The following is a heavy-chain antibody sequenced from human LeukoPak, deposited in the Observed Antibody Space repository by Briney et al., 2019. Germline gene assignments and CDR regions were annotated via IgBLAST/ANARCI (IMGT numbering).Heavy chain of an antibody. CDR1: GYIFTSYW. CDR3: ARLLTQSSSTPIDAFDI. CDR2: IYPGDSDT. J-gene: IGHJ3*02. D-gene: IGHD2-2*01. V-gene: IGHV5-51*01. Sequence: GESLKISCKGSGYIFTSYWSGWVRQIPGKGLEGMGIIYPGDSDTKDSPSFQGQVTIPADKSISTAYLQWSSLKASDTAMYYCARLLTQSSSTPIDAFDIWGQGTMVTVSS.